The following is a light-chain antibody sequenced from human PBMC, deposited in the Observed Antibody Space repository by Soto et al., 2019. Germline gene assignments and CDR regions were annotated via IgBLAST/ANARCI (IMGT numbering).Light chain of an antibody. CDR2: GAS. Sequence: EIVLTQSPGTLSLSPGERATLSCRASQSVSSSYLAWYQQKPGQAPRLLIYGASSRATGIPDRFRGSGSGTHFTLAISRLEPEDFAVYYWQQYGSSPLITFGQRTRLEMK. CDR3: QQYGSSPLIT. J-gene: IGKJ5*01. V-gene: IGKV3-20*01. CDR1: QSVSSSY.